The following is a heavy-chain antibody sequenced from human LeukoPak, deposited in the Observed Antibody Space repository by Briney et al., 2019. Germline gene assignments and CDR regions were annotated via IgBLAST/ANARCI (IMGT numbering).Heavy chain of an antibody. J-gene: IGHJ4*02. CDR1: GGSISSSSYY. V-gene: IGHV4-39*07. CDR3: ARDDYYGSGAHDY. D-gene: IGHD3-10*01. CDR2: IYYSGST. Sequence: SETLSLTCTVSGGSISSSSYYWGWIRQPPGKGLEWIGSIYYSGSTYYNPSLKSRVTISVDTSKNQFSLKLSSVTAADTAVYYCARDDYYGSGAHDYWGQGTLVTVSS.